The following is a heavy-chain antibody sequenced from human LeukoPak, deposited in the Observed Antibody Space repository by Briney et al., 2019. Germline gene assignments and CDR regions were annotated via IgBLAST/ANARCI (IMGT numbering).Heavy chain of an antibody. CDR1: GYTFTSYG. J-gene: IGHJ6*02. D-gene: IGHD4-17*01. V-gene: IGHV1-18*01. CDR2: ISAYNGNT. Sequence: ASVKVSCKASGYTFTSYGISWVRQAPGQGLEWMGWISAYNGNTNYAQKLQGRVTMTTDTSTSTAYMELRSLRSDDTAVYYCARVVGDYGDYVGYYYGMDVWGQGTTVTVSS. CDR3: ARVVGDYGDYVGYYYGMDV.